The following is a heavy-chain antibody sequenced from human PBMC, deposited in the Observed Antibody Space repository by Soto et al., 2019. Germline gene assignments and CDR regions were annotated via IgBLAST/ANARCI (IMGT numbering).Heavy chain of an antibody. CDR3: TRHEEGRRAVFYGMDV. CDR2: IRGKNNNYAT. D-gene: IGHD6-19*01. Sequence: ERQLVQSGGGVVQPGGSLKLSCAAFGFTFSVSDMHWVRQASGKGLEWVGRIRGKNNNYATTYAASMTGRFIISRDDSYNTAFLQMSNLKTEDTAIYYCTRHEEGRRAVFYGMDVWGQGTTVTVSS. J-gene: IGHJ6*02. V-gene: IGHV3-73*02. CDR1: GFTFSVSD.